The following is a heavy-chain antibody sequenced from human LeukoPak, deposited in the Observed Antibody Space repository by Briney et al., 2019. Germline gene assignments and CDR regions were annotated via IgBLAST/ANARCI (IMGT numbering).Heavy chain of an antibody. V-gene: IGHV4-39*07. J-gene: IGHJ5*02. CDR3: ARGTSSTTNYNWFDP. D-gene: IGHD2-2*01. Sequence: SETLSLTCTVSGGSISSSNYYWGWIRQPPGKGLEWIGSIHYSGSTYYNPSLKSRVTISVDTSKNQFSLRLSTVTAADTAVYYCARGTSSTTNYNWFDPWGQGTLVTVSS. CDR1: GGSISSSNYY. CDR2: IHYSGST.